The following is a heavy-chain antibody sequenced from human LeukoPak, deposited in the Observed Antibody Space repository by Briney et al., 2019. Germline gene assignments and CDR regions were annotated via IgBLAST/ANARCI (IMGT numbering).Heavy chain of an antibody. CDR2: ISDTGWRT. CDR1: GITLSNYG. V-gene: IGHV3-23*01. J-gene: IGHJ4*02. Sequence: GGSLRLSCAVSGITLSNYGMTWVRQAPGKGLEWVAGISDTGWRTNYADSVKGRFTISRDNPKNTLYLQMNSLRAEDTAVYFCAKRGVVIRVILVGFHKEAYYFDFWGQGALVTVSS. CDR3: AKRGVVIRVILVGFHKEAYYFDF. D-gene: IGHD3-22*01.